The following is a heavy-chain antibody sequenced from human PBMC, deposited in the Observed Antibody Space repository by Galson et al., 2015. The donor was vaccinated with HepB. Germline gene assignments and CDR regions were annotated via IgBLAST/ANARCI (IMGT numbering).Heavy chain of an antibody. V-gene: IGHV3-33*01. D-gene: IGHD3-22*01. CDR1: GFTFSSYG. CDR2: IWYDGSNK. CDR3: ARDDDTKTRELDY. Sequence: SLRLSCAASGFTFSSYGMHWVRQAPGKGLEWVADIWYDGSNKYYADSVKGRFTISRDNSKNTLYLQMNSLRAEDTAVYYCARDDDTKTRELDYWGQGTLVTVSS. J-gene: IGHJ4*02.